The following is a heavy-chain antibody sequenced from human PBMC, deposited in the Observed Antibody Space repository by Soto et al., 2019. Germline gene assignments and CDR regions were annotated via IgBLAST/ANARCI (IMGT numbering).Heavy chain of an antibody. D-gene: IGHD3-22*01. J-gene: IGHJ4*02. CDR1: GFTFSSYA. CDR2: IYSGGNT. CDR3: ARRDSSGYYYY. V-gene: IGHV3-53*01. Sequence: GGSLRLSCAASGFTFSSYAMNWVRQAPGKGLEWVSVIYSGGNTYYADSVKGRFTISRDNSQNTLDLQMNSLRAEDTAVYYCARRDSSGYYYYWGLGTLVTVSS.